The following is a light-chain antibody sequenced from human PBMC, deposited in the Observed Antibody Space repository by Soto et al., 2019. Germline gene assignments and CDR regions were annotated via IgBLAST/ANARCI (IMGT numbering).Light chain of an antibody. CDR3: QQYDTLPLT. V-gene: IGKV1-33*01. Sequence: DIQMTQSPSSLSASVGDRVSITCQAIQDISKYLNWYQQKPGKAPKFLIYDASNLETGVPSRFSGSGSGTDFTFTISSLQPEDIASYYCQQYDTLPLTFAGGTKVEIK. CDR2: DAS. CDR1: QDISKY. J-gene: IGKJ4*01.